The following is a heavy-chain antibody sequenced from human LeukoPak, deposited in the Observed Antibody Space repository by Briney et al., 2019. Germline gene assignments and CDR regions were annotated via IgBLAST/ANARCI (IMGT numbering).Heavy chain of an antibody. Sequence: PGGSLRLSCAASGFTFSSYAMSWVRQAPGKGLEWVSAISGSGGSTYYADSVKGRFTISRDNSKNTLYLQMNSLRAEDTAVYYCAKDVASRYGGNSAPFDYWGQGTLVTVSS. D-gene: IGHD4-23*01. CDR2: ISGSGGST. CDR3: AKDVASRYGGNSAPFDY. J-gene: IGHJ4*02. V-gene: IGHV3-23*01. CDR1: GFTFSSYA.